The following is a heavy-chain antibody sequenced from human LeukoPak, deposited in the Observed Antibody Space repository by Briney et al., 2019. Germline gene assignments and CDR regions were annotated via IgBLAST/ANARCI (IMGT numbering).Heavy chain of an antibody. CDR2: ISGSGGST. V-gene: IGHV3-23*01. Sequence: GGSLRLSCAASGFTFSNYAMSWVRQAPGKGLEWVSAISGSGGSTYYADSVKGRFTISRDNSKNTLYLQMNSLGAEDTAVYYCAKDYDFWSGTGPIWGQGTMVTVSS. CDR1: GFTFSNYA. CDR3: AKDYDFWSGTGPI. J-gene: IGHJ3*02. D-gene: IGHD3-3*01.